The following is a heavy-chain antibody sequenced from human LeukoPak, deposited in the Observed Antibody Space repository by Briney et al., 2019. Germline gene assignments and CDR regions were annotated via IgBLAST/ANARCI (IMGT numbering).Heavy chain of an antibody. Sequence: SETLSLTCVVHGESFSGYYWSWIRQPPGKGLEWIGEINHSGRTNYNASLESRVTISVDTSTNQFSLKLSSVTAADTAVYYCARGFYYETSAYFDYWGQGTLVTVSS. CDR2: INHSGRT. D-gene: IGHD3-22*01. V-gene: IGHV4-34*01. CDR1: GESFSGYY. CDR3: ARGFYYETSAYFDY. J-gene: IGHJ4*02.